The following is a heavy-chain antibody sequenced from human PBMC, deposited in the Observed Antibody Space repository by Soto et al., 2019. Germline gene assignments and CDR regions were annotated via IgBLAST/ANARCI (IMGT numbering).Heavy chain of an antibody. Sequence: EVQLVESGGGLVQPGGSLRLSCAASGFTFSDYWMSWVRQAPGEGPEWVATIKPDGSVKQYVDSVQGRFTISRDNAENSLFLQMNSLRVDDTAIYYCAKFSRTMSSVWGQGTLVTVSS. CDR2: IKPDGSVK. CDR1: GFTFSDYW. J-gene: IGHJ4*02. CDR3: AKFSRTMSSV. D-gene: IGHD3-10*02. V-gene: IGHV3-7*01.